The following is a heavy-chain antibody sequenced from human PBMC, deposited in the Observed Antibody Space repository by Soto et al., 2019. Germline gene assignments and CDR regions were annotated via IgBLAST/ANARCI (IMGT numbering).Heavy chain of an antibody. D-gene: IGHD5-12*01. J-gene: IGHJ4*02. Sequence: SETLSLTCTVSGGSISSSSYFWSWIRQPPGKGLEWIGSIYYSGSTYYNPSLKSRFTISRDNAKNSLYLQMNSLRAEDTAVYYCARDRRDGYNFDYWGQGTLVTVSS. CDR2: IYYSGST. CDR3: ARDRRDGYNFDY. V-gene: IGHV4-39*02. CDR1: GGSISSSSYF.